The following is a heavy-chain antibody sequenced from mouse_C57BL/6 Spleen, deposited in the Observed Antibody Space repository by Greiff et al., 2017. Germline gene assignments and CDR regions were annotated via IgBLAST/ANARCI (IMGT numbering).Heavy chain of an antibody. CDR3: ARHSNYDH. V-gene: IGHV7-3*01. D-gene: IGHD2-1*01. J-gene: IGHJ2*01. CDR2: IRNKANGYTT. CDR1: GFTFPDYY. Sequence: EVQRVESGGGLVQPGGSLSLSCAASGFTFPDYYMSWVRQPPGKALGWLGFIRNKANGYTTEYSASVKGRFTISRDNSQSILYLQVNALRAEDIATYYCARHSNYDHRGQGTTRTVSS.